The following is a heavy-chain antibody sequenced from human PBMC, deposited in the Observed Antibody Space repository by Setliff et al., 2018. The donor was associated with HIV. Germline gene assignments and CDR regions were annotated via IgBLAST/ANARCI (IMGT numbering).Heavy chain of an antibody. V-gene: IGHV3-53*01. J-gene: IGHJ5*02. CDR1: GFTVSSNY. Sequence: GGSLRLSCEASGFTVSSNYMNWVRQAPGKGLQWVSTIYGDGRTFYTESVEGRFTISRDNSNNILYLQMNSLLVDDTAVYYCAKGVKWLDPWGQGTLVTVSS. CDR3: AKGVKWLDP. D-gene: IGHD3-16*01. CDR2: IYGDGRT.